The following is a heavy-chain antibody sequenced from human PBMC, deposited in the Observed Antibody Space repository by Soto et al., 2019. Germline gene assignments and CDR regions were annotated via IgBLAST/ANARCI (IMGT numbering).Heavy chain of an antibody. CDR1: GFTFSSYA. V-gene: IGHV3-30-3*01. D-gene: IGHD3-22*01. Sequence: SLRLSCAASGFTFSSYAMHWVRQAPGKGLEWVAVISYDGSNKYYADSVKGRFTISRDNSKNTLYLQMNSLRAEDTAVYYCARATGPLYYYDSSGSLVDYWGQGTLVTVSS. CDR2: ISYDGSNK. J-gene: IGHJ4*02. CDR3: ARATGPLYYYDSSGSLVDY.